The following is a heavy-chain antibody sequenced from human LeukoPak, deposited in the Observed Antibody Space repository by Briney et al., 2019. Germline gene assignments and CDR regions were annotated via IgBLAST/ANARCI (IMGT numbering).Heavy chain of an antibody. Sequence: ASVKVSCKVSGYTLTELSMHWVRQAPGTGLEWMGGFDPEDGETIYAQKFQGRVTMTEDTSTDTAYMELSSLRSEDTAVYYCATERTGTTGATYDAFDIWGQGTMVTVSS. V-gene: IGHV1-24*01. CDR3: ATERTGTTGATYDAFDI. J-gene: IGHJ3*02. D-gene: IGHD1-1*01. CDR1: GYTLTELS. CDR2: FDPEDGET.